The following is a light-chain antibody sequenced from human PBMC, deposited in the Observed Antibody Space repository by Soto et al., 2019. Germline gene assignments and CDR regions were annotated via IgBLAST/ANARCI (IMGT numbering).Light chain of an antibody. CDR2: EVS. V-gene: IGLV2-18*02. CDR1: SSDIGTYDR. CDR3: SSYTGSYSYVV. J-gene: IGLJ2*01. Sequence: QSALTQPPSVSGSPGQSVTISCTGTSSDIGTYDRVSWYQQPPGTAPKLMIYEVSNRPSGVPARFSGSKSGNTASLTISGLLAEDEADYYCSSYTGSYSYVVFGGGTQLTVL.